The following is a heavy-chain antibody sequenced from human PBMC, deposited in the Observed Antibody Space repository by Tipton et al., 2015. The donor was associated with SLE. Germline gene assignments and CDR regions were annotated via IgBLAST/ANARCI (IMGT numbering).Heavy chain of an antibody. CDR1: GGSFSGYS. Sequence: TLSLTCAVYGGSFSGYSWSWIRQPPGKGLEWIGEINHSGSTNYNPSLKSRVTISVDTSKNQFSLKLSSVTAADTAVYYCAREADYGDPEYWGQGTLVTVSS. V-gene: IGHV4-34*01. CDR2: INHSGST. CDR3: AREADYGDPEY. D-gene: IGHD4-17*01. J-gene: IGHJ4*02.